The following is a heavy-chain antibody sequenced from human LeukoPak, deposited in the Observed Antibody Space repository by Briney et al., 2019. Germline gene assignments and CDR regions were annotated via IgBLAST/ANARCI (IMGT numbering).Heavy chain of an antibody. J-gene: IGHJ3*02. V-gene: IGHV3-21*01. D-gene: IGHD1-1*01. CDR2: ISSSSSYI. Sequence: GGSLRLSCAASGFTFSSYSMNWVRQAPGKGLEWVSSISSSSSYIYYADSVKGGFTISRDNAKNSLYLQMNSLRAEDTAVYYCARAGERHDAFDIWGQGTMVTVSS. CDR3: ARAGERHDAFDI. CDR1: GFTFSSYS.